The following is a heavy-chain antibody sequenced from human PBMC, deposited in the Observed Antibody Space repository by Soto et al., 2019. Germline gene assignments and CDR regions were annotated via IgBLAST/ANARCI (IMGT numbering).Heavy chain of an antibody. V-gene: IGHV3-21*01. CDR3: ARDSDLWRFLEWFPRGAYYYYYMDV. J-gene: IGHJ6*03. CDR2: ISSSSSYI. CDR1: GFTFSSYS. Sequence: EVQLVESGGGLVKPGGSLRLSCAASGFTFSSYSMNWVRQAPGKGLEWVSSISSSSSYIYYADSVKGRFTISRDNAKNSLYLQMNSLRAEDTAVYYCARDSDLWRFLEWFPRGAYYYYYMDVWGKGTTVTVSS. D-gene: IGHD3-3*01.